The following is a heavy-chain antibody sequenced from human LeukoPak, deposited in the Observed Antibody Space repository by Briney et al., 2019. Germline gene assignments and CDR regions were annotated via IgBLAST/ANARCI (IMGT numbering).Heavy chain of an antibody. CDR3: ARVLGLRYFDWFDY. Sequence: SETLSLTCAVSGYSISSGYYCGWIRQPPGKGLEWIGSIYHSGSTYYNPSLKSRVTISVDTSKNQFSLKLSSVTAADTAVYYCARVLGLRYFDWFDYWGQGTLVTVSS. D-gene: IGHD3-9*01. J-gene: IGHJ4*02. V-gene: IGHV4-38-2*01. CDR2: IYHSGST. CDR1: GYSISSGYY.